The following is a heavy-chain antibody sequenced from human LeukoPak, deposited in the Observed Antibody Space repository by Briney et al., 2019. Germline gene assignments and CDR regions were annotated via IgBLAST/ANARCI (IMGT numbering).Heavy chain of an antibody. CDR2: IYYSGST. D-gene: IGHD3-10*01. J-gene: IGHJ5*02. V-gene: IGHV4-59*12. CDR1: GGSISSYY. CDR3: ARGVVRTSSNWFDP. Sequence: RPSETLSLTCTVSGGSISSYYWSWIRQPPGKGLEWIGYIYYSGSTNYNPSLKSRVTISVDTSKNQFSLKLSSVTAADTAVYYCARGVVRTSSNWFDPWGQGTLVTVSS.